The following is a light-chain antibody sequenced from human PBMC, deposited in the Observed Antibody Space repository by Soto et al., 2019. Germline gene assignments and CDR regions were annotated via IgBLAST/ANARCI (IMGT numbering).Light chain of an antibody. Sequence: DIQLTQSPSFLSASVGDRVTITCRASQDIAIYLAWYQQKPGEAPKXLIYAASTLYGGVPSRFSGSGSGTDLAITITSLQAEDFETYYCQQLRMYPSTFGGGTKVDIK. V-gene: IGKV1-9*01. CDR2: AAS. CDR3: QQLRMYPST. CDR1: QDIAIY. J-gene: IGKJ4*01.